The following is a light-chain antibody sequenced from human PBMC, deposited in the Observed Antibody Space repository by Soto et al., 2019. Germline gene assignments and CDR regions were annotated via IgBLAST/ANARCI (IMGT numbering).Light chain of an antibody. CDR2: YDS. CDR1: NVGSRS. CDR3: QVWEATGEQVV. Sequence: SYELTQPPSVSVAPGETARISCGGNNVGSRSVHWYQQKPGQAPFLVIYYDSDRPSGIPERFSGSNSGNTATLLISRVEAGDEADYYCQVWEATGEQVVFGGGTKVT. J-gene: IGLJ2*01. V-gene: IGLV3-21*01.